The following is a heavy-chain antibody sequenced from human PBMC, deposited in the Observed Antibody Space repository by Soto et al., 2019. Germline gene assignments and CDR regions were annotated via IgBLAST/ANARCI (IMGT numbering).Heavy chain of an antibody. CDR3: VRRGPDGIAARPGAFDI. CDR1: GGSINSYY. Sequence: QVQLQESGPRLVKPSETLSLTCTVSGGSINSYYWNWIRQPPGNGLEWIGEIYYSGSPNYNPSLMSRVTISLDTSKNQFALKLNSVTTADTAVYYCVRRGPDGIAARPGAFDIGGQGTIATVSS. D-gene: IGHD6-6*01. V-gene: IGHV4-59*01. CDR2: IYYSGSP. J-gene: IGHJ3*02.